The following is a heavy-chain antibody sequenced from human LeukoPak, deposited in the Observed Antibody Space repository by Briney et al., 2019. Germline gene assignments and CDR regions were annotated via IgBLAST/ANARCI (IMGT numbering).Heavy chain of an antibody. V-gene: IGHV4-59*01. Sequence: SETLSLTCSVSGGSINNYYWSWIRQPPGKGLEWIGHIFYSGSTNYNPSLKSRVTISLVMSKNQISLKLSSVTTADTAMYYCARTDDAFHIWGHGTTVTVSS. D-gene: IGHD2-21*02. CDR2: IFYSGST. CDR3: ARTDDAFHI. CDR1: GGSINNYY. J-gene: IGHJ3*02.